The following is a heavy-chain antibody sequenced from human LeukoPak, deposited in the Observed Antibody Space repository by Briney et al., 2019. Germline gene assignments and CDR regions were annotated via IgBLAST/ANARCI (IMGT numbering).Heavy chain of an antibody. Sequence: PGGSLRLSCAASGFTFSSYSMNWVRQAPGKGLEWVSYISSSSSTIYYADSVKGRFTISRDNAKNSLYLQMNSLRAEDTAVYYCARENYYGSGPYFDYWGQGTLVTVSS. V-gene: IGHV3-48*01. D-gene: IGHD3-10*01. J-gene: IGHJ4*02. CDR1: GFTFSSYS. CDR3: ARENYYGSGPYFDY. CDR2: ISSSSSTI.